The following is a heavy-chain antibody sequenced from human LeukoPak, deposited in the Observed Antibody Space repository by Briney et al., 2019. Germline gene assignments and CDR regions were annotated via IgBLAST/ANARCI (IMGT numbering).Heavy chain of an antibody. CDR3: ARPRKSSSIEAFDI. CDR1: GGTFSSYA. Sequence: ASVKVSCKASGGTFSSYAISWVRQAPGQGLEWMGGIIPIFGTANYAQKFQGRVTITADESTSTAYMELSSLTSEDTAVYYCARPRKSSSIEAFDIWGQGTMVTVSS. J-gene: IGHJ3*02. V-gene: IGHV1-69*13. D-gene: IGHD2-2*01. CDR2: IIPIFGTA.